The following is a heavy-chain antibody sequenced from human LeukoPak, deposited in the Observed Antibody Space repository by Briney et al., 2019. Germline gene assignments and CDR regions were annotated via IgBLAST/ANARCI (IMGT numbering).Heavy chain of an antibody. CDR1: GYTFTGYY. V-gene: IGHV1-2*02. J-gene: IGHJ5*02. D-gene: IGHD2-2*01. Sequence: ASVKVSCKASGYTFTGYYMHWVRQAPGQGLEWRGWINPNSGGTNYAQKFQGRVTMTRDTSISTAYLELSRLRSGDTAVYYCARGSLVYQLLHWFDPWGQGTLVSVSS. CDR3: ARGSLVYQLLHWFDP. CDR2: INPNSGGT.